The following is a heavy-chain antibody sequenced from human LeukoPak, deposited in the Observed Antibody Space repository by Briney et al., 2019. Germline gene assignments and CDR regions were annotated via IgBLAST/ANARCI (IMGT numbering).Heavy chain of an antibody. CDR2: IKPGGSEK. J-gene: IGHJ4*02. V-gene: IGHV3-7*01. CDR3: ARMSSYCDY. Sequence: PGGSLRLSCVASGFTFSSHHMNWVRQTRGKGLEAVATIKPGGSEKYYVDSVKRRFTISRDNAKSALYVQMNSLRAGDTGVYFCARMSSYCDYWGQGTLVTASS. D-gene: IGHD2-2*01. CDR1: GFTFSSHH.